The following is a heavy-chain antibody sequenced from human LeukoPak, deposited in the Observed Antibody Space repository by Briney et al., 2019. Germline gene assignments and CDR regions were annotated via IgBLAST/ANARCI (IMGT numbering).Heavy chain of an antibody. CDR3: PRDLEWLHDY. V-gene: IGHV3-30-3*01. Sequence: GRSLRLSCAASGFTFSSYAMHWVRQAPGKGLEWVAVISYDGSNKYYADSVKGRFTISRDNSKNTLYLQMNSLRAEDTAVYYCPRDLEWLHDYWGQGTLVTVSS. J-gene: IGHJ4*02. CDR2: ISYDGSNK. CDR1: GFTFSSYA. D-gene: IGHD3-3*01.